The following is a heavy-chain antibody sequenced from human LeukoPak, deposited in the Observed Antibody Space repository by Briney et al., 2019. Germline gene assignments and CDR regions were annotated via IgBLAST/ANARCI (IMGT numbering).Heavy chain of an antibody. CDR3: ARGRSMAAGAS. CDR2: ISYSGTT. Sequence: SETLSLTCTVSGAAVISSTYFCGWIRHPPGKGLEWIGSISYSGTTYYNPSLKSRVTISIDTSKNQLSLDLTSVTAADTAVYFCARGRSMAAGASWGQGTHVALS. J-gene: IGHJ5*02. D-gene: IGHD5-24*01. V-gene: IGHV4-39*07. CDR1: GAAVISSTYF.